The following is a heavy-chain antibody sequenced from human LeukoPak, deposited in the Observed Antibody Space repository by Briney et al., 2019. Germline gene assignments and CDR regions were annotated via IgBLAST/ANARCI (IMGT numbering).Heavy chain of an antibody. D-gene: IGHD6-19*01. V-gene: IGHV3-23*01. CDR1: GFSFSDYG. CDR3: AKSVQWLVSY. Sequence: PGGSLRLSCATSGFSFSDYGLSWVRQAPWKGLEWVSSSSGLNGETYYAESVKGRFTMSRDNAKKTLYLQMNSLRVEDTAVYYCAKSVQWLVSYWGQGTLVTVSS. J-gene: IGHJ4*02. CDR2: SSGLNGET.